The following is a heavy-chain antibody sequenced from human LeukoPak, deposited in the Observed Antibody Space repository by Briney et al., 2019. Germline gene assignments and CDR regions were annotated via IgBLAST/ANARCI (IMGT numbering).Heavy chain of an antibody. D-gene: IGHD6-13*01. CDR3: AKNPTDSSSWYGDY. Sequence: PGRSLRLSCAASGFTFSSYAMSWVRQAPGKGLEWVPAISGSGGSTYYADSVKGRFTISRDNSKNTLYLQMNSLRAEDTAVYYCAKNPTDSSSWYGDYWGQGTLVTVSS. J-gene: IGHJ4*02. V-gene: IGHV3-23*01. CDR2: ISGSGGST. CDR1: GFTFSSYA.